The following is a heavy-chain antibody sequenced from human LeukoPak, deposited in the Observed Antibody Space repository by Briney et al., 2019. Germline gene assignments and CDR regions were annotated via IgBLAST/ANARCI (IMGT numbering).Heavy chain of an antibody. Sequence: SVKVSCKASGGTFSSYAISWVRQAPGQGLEWMGRIIPILGIANYAQKFQGRVTITADKSTSTAYMELSSLRSEDTAVYYCARGLVGATTIDYWGQGTLVTVSS. CDR3: ARGLVGATTIDY. CDR1: GGTFSSYA. V-gene: IGHV1-69*04. D-gene: IGHD1-26*01. CDR2: IIPILGIA. J-gene: IGHJ4*02.